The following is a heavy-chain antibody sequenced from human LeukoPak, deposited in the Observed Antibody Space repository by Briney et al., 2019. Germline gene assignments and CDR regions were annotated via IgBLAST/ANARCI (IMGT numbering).Heavy chain of an antibody. CDR1: GGSFSGYY. D-gene: IGHD2-21*02. J-gene: IGHJ6*02. CDR2: INHSGST. V-gene: IGHV4-34*01. CDR3: AREHIVVVTATDYYYYGMDV. Sequence: PSETLSLTCAVYGGSFSGYYWSWIRQPPGKGLEWLGEINHSGSTNYNPSLKSRVTISVDTSKNQFSLKLSSVTAADTAVYYCAREHIVVVTATDYYYYGMDVWGQGTTVTVSS.